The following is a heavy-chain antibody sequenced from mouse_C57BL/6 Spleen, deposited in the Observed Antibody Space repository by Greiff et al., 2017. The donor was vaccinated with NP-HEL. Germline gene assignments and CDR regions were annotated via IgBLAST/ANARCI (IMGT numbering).Heavy chain of an antibody. Sequence: VQVVESGAELVKPGASVKLSCKASGYTFTSYWMHWVKQRPGRGLEWIGRIDPNSGGTKYNEKFKSKATLTVDKPSSTAYMQLSSLTSEDSAVYYCARWDGNPQDYAMDYWGQGTSVTVSS. CDR1: GYTFTSYW. J-gene: IGHJ4*01. CDR2: IDPNSGGT. D-gene: IGHD2-1*01. V-gene: IGHV1-72*01. CDR3: ARWDGNPQDYAMDY.